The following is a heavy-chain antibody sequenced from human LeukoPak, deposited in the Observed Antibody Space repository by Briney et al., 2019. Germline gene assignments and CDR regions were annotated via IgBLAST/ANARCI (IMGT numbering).Heavy chain of an antibody. V-gene: IGHV3-74*01. CDR2: INPDGGTT. Sequence: GGSLRLSCAGSGYTFSRYWIRWVRQAPGKGLVWVSRINPDGGTTTYADSVKGRFTISRDNAKNTLYLQMNSLSGEDTAVYYCARDYSGYDDYWGQGTLVTVSS. CDR3: ARDYSGYDDY. J-gene: IGHJ4*02. CDR1: GYTFSRYW. D-gene: IGHD3-22*01.